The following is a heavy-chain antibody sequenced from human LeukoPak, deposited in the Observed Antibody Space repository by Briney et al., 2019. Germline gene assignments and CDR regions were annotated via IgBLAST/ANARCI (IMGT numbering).Heavy chain of an antibody. Sequence: GGSLRLSCVASGFTFSSCGMHWVRQAPGKGLEWVAVIWYDGGNKYYADSVKGRFTISRDNSKNTPYLQMNSLRAEDTAVYYCAKDHSSYSGSYFDYWGQGTLVTVSS. CDR1: GFTFSSCG. D-gene: IGHD1-26*01. J-gene: IGHJ4*02. CDR3: AKDHSSYSGSYFDY. V-gene: IGHV3-33*06. CDR2: IWYDGGNK.